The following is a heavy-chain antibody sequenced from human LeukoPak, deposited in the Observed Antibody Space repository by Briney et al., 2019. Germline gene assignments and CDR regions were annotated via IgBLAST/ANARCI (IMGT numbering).Heavy chain of an antibody. J-gene: IGHJ6*03. CDR3: ARSASSSFGYYYYMDV. Sequence: GGSLRLSCAASGFTVSINYMSWVRQAPGKGLEWVSVIYSGGSTFYADSVKGRFTISRDNSKNTLYLQMNSLRAEDTAVYYCARSASSSFGYYYYMDVWGKGTTVTVSS. CDR2: IYSGGST. D-gene: IGHD6-13*01. CDR1: GFTVSINY. V-gene: IGHV3-53*01.